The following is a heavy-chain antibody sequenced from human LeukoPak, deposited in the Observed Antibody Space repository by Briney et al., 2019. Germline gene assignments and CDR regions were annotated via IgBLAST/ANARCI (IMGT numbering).Heavy chain of an antibody. V-gene: IGHV3-30*04. CDR1: GFTFSTYT. D-gene: IGHD2-15*01. Sequence: TGRSLRRSCAASGFTFSTYTMHWVRQAPGKGLEWVALISFDGSDTYSADSVKGRFTISRDNSKNTMYLQMNRLRPEDTAVYYCARDIGPIEVPGGRKDYWAQGTLVTVSS. CDR2: ISFDGSDT. CDR3: ARDIGPIEVPGGRKDY. J-gene: IGHJ4*02.